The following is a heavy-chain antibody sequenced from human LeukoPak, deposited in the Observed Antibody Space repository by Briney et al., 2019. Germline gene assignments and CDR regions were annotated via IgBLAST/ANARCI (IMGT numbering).Heavy chain of an antibody. CDR1: GFTFSSYG. CDR3: AKCDGRYGSGSYTYFDY. Sequence: GGSLRLSCAASGFTFSSYGMHWVRQAPGKGLEWVAVISYDGSNKYYADSVKGRFTISRDNSKNTLYLQMNSLRAEDTAVYYCAKCDGRYGSGSYTYFDYWGQGTLVTVSS. CDR2: ISYDGSNK. D-gene: IGHD3-10*01. V-gene: IGHV3-30*18. J-gene: IGHJ4*02.